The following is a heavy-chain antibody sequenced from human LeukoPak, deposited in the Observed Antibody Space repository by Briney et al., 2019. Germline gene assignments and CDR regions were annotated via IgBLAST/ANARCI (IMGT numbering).Heavy chain of an antibody. Sequence: GGCLRPFCAAAGFTFSSYDMDWVHLAPGKWREWVAVVPYDRRNKSYAASVKGRFTISRDNSEHTLYLQMNSQRTDDTAVYYCAKRNSGCFDYCGQGSLVTVSS. CDR3: AKRNSGCFDY. CDR2: VPYDRRNK. V-gene: IGHV3-30*02. D-gene: IGHD6-19*01. J-gene: IGHJ4*02. CDR1: GFTFSSYD.